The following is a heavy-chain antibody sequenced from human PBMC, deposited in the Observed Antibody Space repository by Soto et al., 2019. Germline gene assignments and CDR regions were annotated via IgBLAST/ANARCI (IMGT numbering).Heavy chain of an antibody. CDR2: IYYSGST. Sequence: QLQLQESGPGLVKPSETLSLTCTVSGGSISSSSYYWCWIRQPPGKGLEWIGSIYYSGSTYYNPALERGVIISVDTARTQFALQLSSVTTAAKAVYFWEGHSYSAMGTVHYWGQATLFPVSS. D-gene: IGHD5-18*01. V-gene: IGHV4-39*01. J-gene: IGHJ4*02. CDR3: EGHSYSAMGTVHY. CDR1: GGSISSSSYY.